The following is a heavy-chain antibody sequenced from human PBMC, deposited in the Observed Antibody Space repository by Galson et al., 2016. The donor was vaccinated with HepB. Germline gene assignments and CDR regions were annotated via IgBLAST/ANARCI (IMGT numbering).Heavy chain of an antibody. CDR3: ARDGAAAAGDGFC. Sequence: SLRLSCAASGFTFSSYAMSWVRQAPGKGLEWVSGISSSGGGTYYADSVKGRFTISRDSSKNTLYLQMNNLRAEDTAVYYCARDGAAAAGDGFCWGQGTLVTVSS. V-gene: IGHV3-23*01. CDR1: GFTFSSYA. J-gene: IGHJ4*02. CDR2: ISSSGGGT. D-gene: IGHD6-13*01.